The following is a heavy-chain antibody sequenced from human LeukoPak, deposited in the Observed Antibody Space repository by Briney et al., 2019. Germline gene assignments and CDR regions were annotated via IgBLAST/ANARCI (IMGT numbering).Heavy chain of an antibody. V-gene: IGHV3-30*02. Sequence: GGSLRLSCAVSGFTFTSDAMHWVRQAPGKGLEWVAFTRYDGAKKYYGDSVKGRFTISRDNSKNTLYLQMNSLRAEDTAVYYCAKDQPTYYDILTGYLPFDYWGQGTLVTVSS. J-gene: IGHJ4*02. CDR2: TRYDGAKK. CDR3: AKDQPTYYDILTGYLPFDY. D-gene: IGHD3-9*01. CDR1: GFTFTSDA.